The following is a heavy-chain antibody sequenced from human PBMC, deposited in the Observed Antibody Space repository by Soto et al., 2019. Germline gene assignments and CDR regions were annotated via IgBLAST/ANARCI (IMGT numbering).Heavy chain of an antibody. CDR3: ARAGPQGIFGVVITGGDYYYYYGMDV. V-gene: IGHV3-21*01. D-gene: IGHD3-3*01. CDR2: ISSSSSYI. J-gene: IGHJ6*02. CDR1: GFTFSSYS. Sequence: LRLSCAASGFTFSSYSMNWVREAPGKGLEWVSSISSSSSYIYYADSVKGRFTISRDNAKNSLYLQMNSLRAEDTAVYYCARAGPQGIFGVVITGGDYYYYYGMDVWGQGTTVTVSS.